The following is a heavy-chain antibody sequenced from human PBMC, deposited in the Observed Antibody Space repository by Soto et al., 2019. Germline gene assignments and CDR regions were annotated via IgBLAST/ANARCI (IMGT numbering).Heavy chain of an antibody. D-gene: IGHD3-22*01. CDR2: IGGSGGST. CDR3: AKDPYYYDTSEMDV. CDR1: GFTFSSYA. V-gene: IGHV3-23*01. J-gene: IGHJ6*02. Sequence: GGSLRLSCAASGFTFSSYAMSWVRQAPGKGLEWVSAIGGSGGSTYYADSVKGRFTISRDNSKNTLFLQMNSLRAEDTAVYYCAKDPYYYDTSEMDVWGQGTTVNVSS.